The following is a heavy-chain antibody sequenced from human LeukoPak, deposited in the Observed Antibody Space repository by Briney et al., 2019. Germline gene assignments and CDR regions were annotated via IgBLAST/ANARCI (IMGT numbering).Heavy chain of an antibody. Sequence: QPGGSLRLSCAASGFTVSSNYMSWVREAPGKGLEWVSVIYSGGSTYYADSVKGRFTISRDNSKNTLYLQMNSLRAEDTAVYYCARYLVVTDAFDIWGQGTMVTVSS. CDR2: IYSGGST. J-gene: IGHJ3*02. D-gene: IGHD2-21*02. CDR1: GFTVSSNY. CDR3: ARYLVVTDAFDI. V-gene: IGHV3-66*02.